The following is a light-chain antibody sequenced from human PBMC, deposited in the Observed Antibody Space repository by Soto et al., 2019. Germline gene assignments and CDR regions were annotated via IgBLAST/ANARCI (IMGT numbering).Light chain of an antibody. J-gene: IGKJ4*01. CDR1: QTVSSS. CDR2: EAS. Sequence: EIVLTQSPATLSLSPGERATLSCRASQTVSSSLAWYQQKPGQAPRLLIYEASNRATGIPARFSGSGSGADFTLPIRGLEPEDVALYYCQQPINWPLTFGGGTKVEIK. V-gene: IGKV3-11*01. CDR3: QQPINWPLT.